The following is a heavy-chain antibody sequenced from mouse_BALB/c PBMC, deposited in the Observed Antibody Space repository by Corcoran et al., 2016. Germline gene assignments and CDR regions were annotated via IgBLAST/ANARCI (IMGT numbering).Heavy chain of an antibody. CDR3: ARGWDGGY. Sequence: VQLQESGPGLVKPSQSLSLTCSVTGYSITSGYYWNWIRQFPGNKLEWMGYISYDGSNNYNPSLKNRISITRDTSKNQFFLKLNSVTTEDTATYYCARGWDGGYWGQGTTLTVSS. D-gene: IGHD4-1*01. CDR2: ISYDGSN. CDR1: GYSITSGYY. V-gene: IGHV3-6*02. J-gene: IGHJ2*01.